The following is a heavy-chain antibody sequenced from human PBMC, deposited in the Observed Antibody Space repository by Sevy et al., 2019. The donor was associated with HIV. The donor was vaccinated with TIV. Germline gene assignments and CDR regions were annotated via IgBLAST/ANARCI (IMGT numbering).Heavy chain of an antibody. V-gene: IGHV3-64D*06. CDR1: GFTFSSYA. CDR2: ISSNGGST. D-gene: IGHD2-2*01. CDR3: VKSLFSSTSEHGGTFRYYYGMDV. Sequence: GGSLRLSCSASGFTFSSYAMHWVRQAPGKGLEYVSAISSNGGSTYYADSVKGRFTISRDNSKNTLYLQMSSLRAEDTAVYYCVKSLFSSTSEHGGTFRYYYGMDVWGQGTTVTVSS. J-gene: IGHJ6*02.